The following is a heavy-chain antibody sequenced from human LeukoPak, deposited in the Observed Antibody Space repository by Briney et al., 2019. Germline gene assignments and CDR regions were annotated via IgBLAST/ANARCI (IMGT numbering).Heavy chain of an antibody. Sequence: SGTLSLTCAVSGGSISSNNWWSCVRQPPGKGLEWIGEIYHSGGTNYNPSLKSRVTISVDTSKNQFSLKLSSVTAADTAVYYCAREDRYSSGWHHFDYWGQGTLVTVSS. V-gene: IGHV4-4*02. J-gene: IGHJ4*02. D-gene: IGHD6-19*01. CDR1: GGSISSNNW. CDR2: IYHSGGT. CDR3: AREDRYSSGWHHFDY.